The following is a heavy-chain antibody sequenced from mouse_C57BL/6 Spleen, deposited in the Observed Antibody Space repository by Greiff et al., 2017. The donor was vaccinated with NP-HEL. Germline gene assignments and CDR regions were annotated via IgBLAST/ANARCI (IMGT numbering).Heavy chain of an antibody. CDR2: IDPSDSYT. CDR3: AIHYGSSYAWFAY. J-gene: IGHJ3*01. V-gene: IGHV1-69*01. D-gene: IGHD1-1*01. Sequence: VQLQQPGAELVMPGASVKLSCKASGYTFTSYWMHWVKQRPGQGLEWIGEIDPSDSYTNYNQKFKGKSTLTVDKSSSTAYMQLSSLTSEDSAVYYCAIHYGSSYAWFAYWGQGTLVTVSA. CDR1: GYTFTSYW.